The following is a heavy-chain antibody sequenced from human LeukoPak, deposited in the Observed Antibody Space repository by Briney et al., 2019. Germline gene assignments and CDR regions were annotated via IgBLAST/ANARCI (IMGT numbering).Heavy chain of an antibody. CDR3: ARDPEGATISWFDP. J-gene: IGHJ5*02. CDR2: ISAYNGNT. Sequence: GASVKVSCKASGYTFTSYGISWVRQAPGQGLEWMGWISAYNGNTNYAQELQGRVTMTTDTSTSTAYMELRSLRSDDTAVYYCARDPEGATISWFDPWGQGTLVTVSS. V-gene: IGHV1-18*01. CDR1: GYTFTSYG. D-gene: IGHD1-26*01.